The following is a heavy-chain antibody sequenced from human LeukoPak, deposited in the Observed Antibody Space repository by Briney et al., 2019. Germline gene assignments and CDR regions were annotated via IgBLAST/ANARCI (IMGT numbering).Heavy chain of an antibody. D-gene: IGHD4-17*01. CDR2: INPNSGGT. Sequence: ASVKVSCKASGYTFTGYYMHWVRQAPGQGLEWMGWINPNSGGTNYAQKFQGWVTMTRDTSISTAYMELSRLRSDDTAVYYCAREFGSPDYGDNAAYFDYWGQGTLVTVSS. CDR3: AREFGSPDYGDNAAYFDY. CDR1: GYTFTGYY. V-gene: IGHV1-2*04. J-gene: IGHJ4*02.